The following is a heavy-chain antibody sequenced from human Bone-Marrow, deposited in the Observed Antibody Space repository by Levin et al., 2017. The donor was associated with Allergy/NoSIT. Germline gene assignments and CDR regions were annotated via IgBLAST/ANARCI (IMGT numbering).Heavy chain of an antibody. D-gene: IGHD6-13*01. V-gene: IGHV3-11*01. CDR1: GFTFSDYY. Sequence: GGSLRLSCAASGFTFSDYYMSWIRQAPGKGLEWVSYISSSGSTIYYADSVKGRFTISRDNAKNSLYLQMNSLRAEDTAVYYCARRNQYSSSWYVYWGQGTLVTVSS. J-gene: IGHJ4*02. CDR2: ISSSGSTI. CDR3: ARRNQYSSSWYVY.